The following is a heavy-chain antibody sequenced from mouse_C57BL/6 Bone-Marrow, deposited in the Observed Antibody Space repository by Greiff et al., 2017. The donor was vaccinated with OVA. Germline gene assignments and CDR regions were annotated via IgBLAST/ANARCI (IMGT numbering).Heavy chain of an antibody. CDR1: GFSLSTFGMG. D-gene: IGHD2-5*01. CDR3: ARIVAYYSNYGGVEPMDY. CDR2: IWWDDDK. V-gene: IGHV8-8*01. J-gene: IGHJ4*01. Sequence: QVTLKESGPGILQPSQTLSLTCSFSGFSLSTFGMGVGWIRQPSGKGLEWLAHIWWDDDKYYNPALKSRLTISKYTSKNQVFLKIANVDTAYTATYYCARIVAYYSNYGGVEPMDYWGQGTSVTVSS.